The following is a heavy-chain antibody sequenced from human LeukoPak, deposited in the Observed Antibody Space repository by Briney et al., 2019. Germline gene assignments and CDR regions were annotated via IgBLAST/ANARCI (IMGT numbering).Heavy chain of an antibody. D-gene: IGHD5-24*01. CDR3: ARSRRDNYYYYYGMDF. V-gene: IGHV3-48*03. Sequence: GGSLRLSCAASGFTFSSYEMTWVRQAPGKGLEWVSNISSSDTTIHYADSVKGRFTISRDNARNSLYLQMNSLRAEDTAVYYCARSRRDNYYYYYGMDFWGQGTTVTVSS. J-gene: IGHJ6*02. CDR2: ISSSDTTI. CDR1: GFTFSSYE.